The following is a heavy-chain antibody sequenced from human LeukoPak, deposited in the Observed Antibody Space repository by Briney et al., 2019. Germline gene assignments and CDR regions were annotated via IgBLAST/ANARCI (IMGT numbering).Heavy chain of an antibody. CDR1: GFTFSSCG. D-gene: IGHD3-10*01. V-gene: IGHV3-30*02. J-gene: IGHJ4*02. Sequence: PGGSLRLSCAASGFTFSSCGMHWVRQAPGKGLEWLAFIRYDGDNNFYADSVKGRFTISRDNSKNTLYLQMNSLRAEDTAAYYCAKDLHLWSYLGKAFDYWGQGTLVTVSS. CDR3: AKDLHLWSYLGKAFDY. CDR2: IRYDGDNN.